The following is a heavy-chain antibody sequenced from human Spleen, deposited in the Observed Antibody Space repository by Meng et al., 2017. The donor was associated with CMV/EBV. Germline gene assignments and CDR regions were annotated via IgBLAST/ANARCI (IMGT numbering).Heavy chain of an antibody. CDR1: GGTFSSYA. CDR3: ARAQRGAVTWGPNWYFDL. Sequence: SVKVSCKASGGTFSSYAISWVRQAPGQGLEWMGGIIPIFGTANYAQKFQGRVTITTDESTSTAYMELSSLRSEDTAVYYCARAQRGAVTWGPNWYFDLWGRGTLVTVSS. V-gene: IGHV1-69*05. J-gene: IGHJ2*01. CDR2: IIPIFGTA. D-gene: IGHD4-17*01.